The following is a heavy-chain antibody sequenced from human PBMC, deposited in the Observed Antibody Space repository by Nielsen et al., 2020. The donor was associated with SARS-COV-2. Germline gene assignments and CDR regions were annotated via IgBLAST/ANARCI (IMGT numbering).Heavy chain of an antibody. V-gene: IGHV4-38-2*02. CDR2: IYHSGST. CDR3: ATIKRGYSVN. D-gene: IGHD5-18*01. Sequence: SETLSLTCTVSGYSISSGYYWGWIRQPPGKGLEWIGSIYHSGSTYYNPSLKSRVTISVDTSKNQFSLKLSSVTAADTAVYYCATIKRGYSVNWGQGTLVTVSS. CDR1: GYSISSGYY. J-gene: IGHJ4*02.